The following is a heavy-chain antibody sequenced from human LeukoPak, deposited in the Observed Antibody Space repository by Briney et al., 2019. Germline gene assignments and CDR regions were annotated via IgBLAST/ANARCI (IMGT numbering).Heavy chain of an antibody. D-gene: IGHD3-9*01. V-gene: IGHV4-38-2*02. J-gene: IGHJ4*02. CDR1: GYSISSGYY. CDR3: ARDRRYYDILTGHAGLFDY. Sequence: SETLSLTCAVSGYSISSGYYWGWIRQPPGKGLEWIGSIYHSGSIYYNPSLKSRVTISVDTSKNQFSLKLSSVTAADTAVYYCARDRRYYDILTGHAGLFDYWGQGTLVTVSS. CDR2: IYHSGSI.